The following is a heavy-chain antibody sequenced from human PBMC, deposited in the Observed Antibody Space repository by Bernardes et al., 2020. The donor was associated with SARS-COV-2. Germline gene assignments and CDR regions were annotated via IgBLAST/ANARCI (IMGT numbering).Heavy chain of an antibody. D-gene: IGHD3-10*01. Sequence: GGSLRLSCAASGFPFSDATMHWVRQTSGKGLEWIGRIRTKANTYATAYLASVKGRFTISRDDSRNTAYLQMNSLKTDDSAVYYCTRQEMSPGDHWGQGTLVTVSS. CDR1: GFPFSDAT. V-gene: IGHV3-73*01. CDR2: IRTKANTYAT. J-gene: IGHJ4*02. CDR3: TRQEMSPGDH.